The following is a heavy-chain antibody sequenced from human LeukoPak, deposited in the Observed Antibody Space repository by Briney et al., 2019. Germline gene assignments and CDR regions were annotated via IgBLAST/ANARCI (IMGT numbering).Heavy chain of an antibody. CDR2: IYYSGSA. CDR3: AGGLYGSKGIFDS. J-gene: IGHJ4*02. D-gene: IGHD3-10*01. Sequence: SETLSLTCTVSGGSINYYYWSWIRQPPGKGLESIGYIYYSGSANYNPSLKSRVTMSVDTSKNQFSLKLNSVTAADTAVYYCAGGLYGSKGIFDSWGQGTLVTVSS. V-gene: IGHV4-59*01. CDR1: GGSINYYY.